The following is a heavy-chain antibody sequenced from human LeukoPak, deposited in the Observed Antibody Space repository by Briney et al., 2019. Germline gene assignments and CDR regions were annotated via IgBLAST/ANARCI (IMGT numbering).Heavy chain of an antibody. CDR1: GGSISSYY. J-gene: IGHJ5*02. Sequence: SETLSLTCTVSGGSISSYYWSWIRQPAGKGLEWIGRIYSSGSTNYHPSLKSRVTMSVDTSKNQFSLRLSSVTAADTAVYYCARQRGYHYDSTTNRFSDLWGQGTRVTVSS. V-gene: IGHV4-4*07. D-gene: IGHD3-22*01. CDR2: IYSSGST. CDR3: ARQRGYHYDSTTNRFSDL.